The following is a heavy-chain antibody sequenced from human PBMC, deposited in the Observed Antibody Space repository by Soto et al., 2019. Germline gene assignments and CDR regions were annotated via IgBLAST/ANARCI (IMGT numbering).Heavy chain of an antibody. J-gene: IGHJ5*02. CDR2: IYWDDDK. CDR1: GSSLSTSGVG. V-gene: IGHV2-5*02. CDR3: AHIRVVNYYGSGWFDP. Sequence: QITLRESGPTLVKPTQTLTLTCAVSGSSLSTSGVGVGWIRQPPGKALEWLALIYWDDDKRYSPSLTNRLTITKDTSKNQVVLTMTNMDPVDTATYYCAHIRVVNYYGSGWFDPWGQGTLVTVSS. D-gene: IGHD3-10*01.